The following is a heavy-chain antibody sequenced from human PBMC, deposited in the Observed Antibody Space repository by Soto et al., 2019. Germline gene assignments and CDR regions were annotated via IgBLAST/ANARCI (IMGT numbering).Heavy chain of an antibody. Sequence: SETLSLTCTVSGGSISSSSYYWGWIRPPPGKGLEWIGSIYYSGSTYYNPSLKSRVTISVDTSKNQFSLKLSSVTAADTAVYYCARIILGFAAAGTAEYYYYYYGMDVWGQGTTVTVSS. CDR3: ARIILGFAAAGTAEYYYYYYGMDV. D-gene: IGHD6-13*01. CDR1: GGSISSSSYY. J-gene: IGHJ6*02. V-gene: IGHV4-39*01. CDR2: IYYSGST.